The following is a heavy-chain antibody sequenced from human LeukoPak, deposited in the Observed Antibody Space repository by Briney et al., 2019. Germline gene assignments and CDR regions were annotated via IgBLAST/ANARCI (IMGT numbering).Heavy chain of an antibody. V-gene: IGHV4-34*01. CDR1: GGSFSGYY. Sequence: SETLSLTCAVYGGSFSGYYWSWIRQPPGKGLEWIGEINQSGSTNYNPSLKSRVTISVDTSKDQFSLKLSSVTAADTAVYYCARSASYVPAATYWGQGTLVTVSS. D-gene: IGHD2-2*01. CDR2: INQSGST. J-gene: IGHJ4*02. CDR3: ARSASYVPAATY.